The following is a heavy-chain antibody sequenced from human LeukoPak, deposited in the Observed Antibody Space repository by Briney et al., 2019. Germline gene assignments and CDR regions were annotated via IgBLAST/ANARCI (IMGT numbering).Heavy chain of an antibody. CDR1: GFTFSSYA. CDR3: ASSRRRWLQSVY. D-gene: IGHD5-24*01. J-gene: IGHJ4*02. V-gene: IGHV3-30*04. Sequence: LTGGSLRLSCAASGFTFSSYAMHWVRQAPGKGLEWVAVISYDGSNKYYADSVKGRFTISRDNSKNTLYLQMNSLRAEDTAVHYCASSRRRWLQSVYWGQGTLVTVSS. CDR2: ISYDGSNK.